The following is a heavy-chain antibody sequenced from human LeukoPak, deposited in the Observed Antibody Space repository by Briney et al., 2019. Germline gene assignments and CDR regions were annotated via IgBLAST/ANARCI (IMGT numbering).Heavy chain of an antibody. CDR3: ARRGISQGYYMDV. Sequence: PSETLSLTCAVYGGSFSGYYWGWIRQPPGKGLEWIGSIYYSGSTYYNPSLESRVTISVDTSKNQFSLKLSSVTAADTAVYCARRGISQGYYMDVWGKGTTVTISS. CDR2: IYYSGST. V-gene: IGHV4-39*01. D-gene: IGHD2-21*01. CDR1: GGSFSGYY. J-gene: IGHJ6*03.